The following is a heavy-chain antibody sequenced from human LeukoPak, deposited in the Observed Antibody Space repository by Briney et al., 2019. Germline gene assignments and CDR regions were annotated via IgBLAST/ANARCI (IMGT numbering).Heavy chain of an antibody. J-gene: IGHJ4*02. Sequence: ASVKVSCKASGYTFTGYYLHWVRQAPGQGLEWMGWINPHSGGTNYAQKFQGRVTMTRDTFISTAYMELSRLRSDDTAVYYCVRDRTKYCSSTSCPLDYWGQGTLVTVSS. D-gene: IGHD2-2*01. CDR2: INPHSGGT. V-gene: IGHV1-2*02. CDR1: GYTFTGYY. CDR3: VRDRTKYCSSTSCPLDY.